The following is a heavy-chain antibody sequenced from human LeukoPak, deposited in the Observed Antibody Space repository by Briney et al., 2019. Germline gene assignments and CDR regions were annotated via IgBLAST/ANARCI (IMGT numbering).Heavy chain of an antibody. J-gene: IGHJ4*02. CDR1: GYTFTGYY. Sequence: ASVKVSCKASGYTFTGYYMHWVRQAPGQGLEWMGRINPNSGGTNYAQKFQGRVTMTRDTSISTAYMGLSRLRSDDTAVYYCALLWGAVPDLDNYWGQGTLVTVSS. D-gene: IGHD3-16*01. CDR3: ALLWGAVPDLDNY. CDR2: INPNSGGT. V-gene: IGHV1-2*06.